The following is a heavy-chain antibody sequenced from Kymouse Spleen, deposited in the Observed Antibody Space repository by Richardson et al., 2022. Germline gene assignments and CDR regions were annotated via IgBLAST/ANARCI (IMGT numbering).Heavy chain of an antibody. J-gene: IGHJ4*02. CDR2: IWYDGSNK. V-gene: IGHV3-33*01. D-gene: IGHD2-2*02. CDR1: GFTFSSYG. CDR3: ARLGYCSSTSCYALFDY. Sequence: QVQLVESGGGVVQPGRSLRLSCAASGFTFSSYGMHWVRQAPGKGLEWVAVIWYDGSNKYYADSVKGRFTISRDNSKNTLYLQMNSLRAEDTAVYYCARLGYCSSTSCYALFDYWGQGTLVTVSS.